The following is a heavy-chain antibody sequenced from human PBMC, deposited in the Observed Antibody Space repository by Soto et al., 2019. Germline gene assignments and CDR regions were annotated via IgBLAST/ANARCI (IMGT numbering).Heavy chain of an antibody. D-gene: IGHD6-19*01. CDR1: GFTVSSNY. CDR3: ARDPEYSSGWTSTQDY. Sequence: GGSLRLSCAASGFTVSSNYMSWVRQAPGKGLEWVLVIYSGCSSYYADSVKGRFIISRDDFKNTLYLQMNSLRAEDTAVYYCARDPEYSSGWTSTQDYWGQGTLVTVS. J-gene: IGHJ4*02. V-gene: IGHV3-66*01. CDR2: IYSGCSS.